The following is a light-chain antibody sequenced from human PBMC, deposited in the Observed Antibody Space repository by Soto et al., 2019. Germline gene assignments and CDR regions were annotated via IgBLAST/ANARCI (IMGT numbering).Light chain of an antibody. CDR1: QSVSIN. V-gene: IGKV3-15*01. Sequence: EIVMTQSPATLSVSPGERATLSCRASQSVSINLAWYQQKPGQAPRLLIYGASTRATGIPARFSGSGSGTEFTLTINSLQSEDVAVYYCQHYNNWPPWTFGQGTKVEIK. CDR3: QHYNNWPPWT. J-gene: IGKJ1*01. CDR2: GAS.